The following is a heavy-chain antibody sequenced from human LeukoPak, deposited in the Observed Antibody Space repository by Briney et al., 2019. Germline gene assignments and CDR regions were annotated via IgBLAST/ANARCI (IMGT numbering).Heavy chain of an antibody. CDR1: GYTFTGYY. J-gene: IGHJ4*02. D-gene: IGHD1-26*01. V-gene: IGHV1-2*02. CDR3: ARDRSGSYSEFDY. Sequence: ASVKVSCKASGYTFTGYYMHWVRQAPGQGLEWMGWINPNSGGTNYAQKFQGRVTMTRDTSISTAYMELSRLRSDDTAVYYCARDRSGSYSEFDYWGQGTLVTVSS. CDR2: INPNSGGT.